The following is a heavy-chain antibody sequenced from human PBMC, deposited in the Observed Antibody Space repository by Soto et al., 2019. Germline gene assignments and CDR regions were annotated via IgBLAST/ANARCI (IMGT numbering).Heavy chain of an antibody. Sequence: GGSLRLSCSVSGFSFSNYAMTWVRQAPGKGLEWVSAISGSGGSTYYADSVKGRFTISRDNSKNTLYLQMNSLRAEDTAVYYCAKDEVLRYFDWLSYAFDIWGQGTMVTVSS. D-gene: IGHD3-9*01. CDR2: ISGSGGST. J-gene: IGHJ3*02. CDR1: GFSFSNYA. CDR3: AKDEVLRYFDWLSYAFDI. V-gene: IGHV3-23*01.